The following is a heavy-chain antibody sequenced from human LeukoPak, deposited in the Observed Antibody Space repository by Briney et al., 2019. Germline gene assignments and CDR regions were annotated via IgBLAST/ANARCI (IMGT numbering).Heavy chain of an antibody. CDR1: GFTFSSYW. D-gene: IGHD3-10*01. CDR3: ARDGGSGTPLDY. V-gene: IGHV3-74*01. J-gene: IGHJ4*02. Sequence: GGSLRLSCAASGFTFSSYWMHWVRQVPGKGPVWVSRINSDGSNTRCADSVKGRFTISRDNAKNTLYLQMNSLRAEDTAVYFCARDGGSGTPLDYWGQGTLVTVSS. CDR2: INSDGSNT.